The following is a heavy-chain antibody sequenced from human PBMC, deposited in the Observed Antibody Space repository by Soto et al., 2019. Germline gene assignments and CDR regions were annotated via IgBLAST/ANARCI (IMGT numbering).Heavy chain of an antibody. J-gene: IGHJ4*02. Sequence: GGSLRLSCAASGFTFSSYGMHWVRQAPGKGLEWVAVISYDGSNKYYADSVKGRFTISRDNSKNTLYLQMNSLRAEDTAVYYCAKTRSLYGDYGFGFDYWGQGTLVTVSS. CDR1: GFTFSSYG. CDR3: AKTRSLYGDYGFGFDY. D-gene: IGHD4-17*01. V-gene: IGHV3-30*18. CDR2: ISYDGSNK.